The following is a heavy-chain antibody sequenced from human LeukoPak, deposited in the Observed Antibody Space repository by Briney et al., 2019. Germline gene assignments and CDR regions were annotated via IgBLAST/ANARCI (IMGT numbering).Heavy chain of an antibody. D-gene: IGHD6-13*01. V-gene: IGHV4-39*01. J-gene: IGHJ6*02. Sequence: PSETLSLTCTVSGGSISSSSYYWGWIRQPPGKGLEWIGSIYYSGSTYYNPSLKSRVTISVDTSKNQFSLKLSSVTAADTAVYYCARAAAGTIDYYYYYGMDVWGLGTTVTVSS. CDR2: IYYSGST. CDR3: ARAAAGTIDYYYYYGMDV. CDR1: GGSISSSSYY.